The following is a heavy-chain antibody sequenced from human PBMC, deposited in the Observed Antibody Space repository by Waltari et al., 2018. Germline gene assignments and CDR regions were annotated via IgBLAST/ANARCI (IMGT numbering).Heavy chain of an antibody. J-gene: IGHJ4*02. CDR2: IIPILGIA. CDR3: ARERGGSYSFDY. Sequence: QVQLVQSGAEVKKPGSSVKVSCKASGGTFSSYAISWVRQAPGQGLEWMGGIIPILGIANYAQKFQGRVTITAYESTSTAYMELSSMRSEDTAVYYCARERGGSYSFDYWGQGTLVTVSS. V-gene: IGHV1-69*10. D-gene: IGHD2-15*01. CDR1: GGTFSSYA.